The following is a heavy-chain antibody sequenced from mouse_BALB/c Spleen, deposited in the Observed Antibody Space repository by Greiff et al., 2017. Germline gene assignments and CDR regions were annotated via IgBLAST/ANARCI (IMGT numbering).Heavy chain of an antibody. CDR2: IYPSDSYT. D-gene: IGHD2-3*01. V-gene: IGHV1-69*02. CDR3: TRWDGYNWYFDV. CDR1: GYTFTSYW. J-gene: IGHJ1*01. Sequence: QVQLQQPGAELVRPGASVKLSCKASGYTFTSYWINWVKQRPGQGLEWIGNIYPSDSYTNYNQKFKDKATLTVDKSSSTAYMQLSSPTSEDSAVYYCTRWDGYNWYFDVWGAGTTVTVSS.